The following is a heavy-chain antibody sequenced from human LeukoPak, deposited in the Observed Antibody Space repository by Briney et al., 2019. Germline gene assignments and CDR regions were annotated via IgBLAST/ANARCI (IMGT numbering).Heavy chain of an antibody. CDR2: IDTAGDT. CDR3: ARGDSMNYYYYGMDV. CDR1: GFTFSSYD. J-gene: IGHJ6*02. D-gene: IGHD3-22*01. V-gene: IGHV3-13*01. Sequence: GGSLRLSCAASGFTFSSYDMHWVRQATGKGLEWVSAIDTAGDTYYPGSVKGRFTISRENAKNSLYLQMNSLRAGDTAVYYCARGDSMNYYYYGMDVWGQGTTVTVSS.